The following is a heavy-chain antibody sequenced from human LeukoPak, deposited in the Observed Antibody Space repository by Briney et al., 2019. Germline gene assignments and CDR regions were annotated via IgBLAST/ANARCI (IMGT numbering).Heavy chain of an antibody. Sequence: SETLSLTCTVSGGSISSSSYFWAWIRQPPGMGLEWIGNIYYSGSTYYNPSLQSRVTISVDTSKNQFSLKLSSVTAADTAVYYCARRGYYDILTGYLYYYYYYMDVWGKGTTVTISS. J-gene: IGHJ6*03. V-gene: IGHV4-39*07. CDR2: IYYSGST. D-gene: IGHD3-9*01. CDR3: ARRGYYDILTGYLYYYYYYMDV. CDR1: GGSISSSSYF.